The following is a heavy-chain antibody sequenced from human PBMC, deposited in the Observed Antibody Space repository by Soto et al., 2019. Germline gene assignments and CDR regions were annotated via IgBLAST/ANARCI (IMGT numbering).Heavy chain of an antibody. Sequence: PGESLKISCKGSGYSFTSYWIGWVRQMPGKGLKWMGIIYPGDSDTRYSPSFQGQVTISADKSISTAYLQWSSLKDSDTAMYYCARHGLEYSSSFALSEAAFDIWGKGTMVTVSS. V-gene: IGHV5-51*01. D-gene: IGHD6-6*01. CDR1: GYSFTSYW. CDR2: IYPGDSDT. J-gene: IGHJ3*02. CDR3: ARHGLEYSSSFALSEAAFDI.